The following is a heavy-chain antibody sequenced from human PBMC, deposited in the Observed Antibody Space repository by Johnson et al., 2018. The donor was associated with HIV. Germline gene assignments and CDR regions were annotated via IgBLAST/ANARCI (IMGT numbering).Heavy chain of an antibody. J-gene: IGHJ3*02. CDR2: IKGNGGST. D-gene: IGHD3-22*01. CDR3: AGQEGSGYYGGAFDI. V-gene: IGHV3-20*04. CDR1: GFTFDDYG. Sequence: VQLVESGGGLVQPGGSLRLSCAASGFTFDDYGMSWVRQAPGKGLEWVSGIKGNGGSTGYADSVKGRFTISRDNAKNSLYLQMHSLRAEDTAVYYCAGQEGSGYYGGAFDIWGQGTMVTVSS.